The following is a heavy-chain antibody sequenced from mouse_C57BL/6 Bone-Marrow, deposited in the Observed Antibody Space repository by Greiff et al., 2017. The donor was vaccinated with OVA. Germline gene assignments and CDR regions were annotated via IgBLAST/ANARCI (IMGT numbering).Heavy chain of an antibody. J-gene: IGHJ3*01. CDR3: ARHWVPPY. Sequence: EVQLVESGGDLVKPGGSLKLSCAASGFTFSSYGMSWVRQTPDKRLEWVATISSGGSYTYYPDSVKGRFTISRDNAKNTLYLQMSSLKSEDTAMYYCARHWVPPYWGQGTLVTVSA. CDR1: GFTFSSYG. D-gene: IGHD2-14*01. CDR2: ISSGGSYT. V-gene: IGHV5-6*01.